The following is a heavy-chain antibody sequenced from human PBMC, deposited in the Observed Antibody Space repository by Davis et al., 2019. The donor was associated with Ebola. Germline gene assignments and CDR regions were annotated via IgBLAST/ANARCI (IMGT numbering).Heavy chain of an antibody. CDR3: ARRIQLWVRYYFDY. Sequence: GGSLRLSCTASGFTFGDYAMSWVRQAPGKGLEWVGFIRSKAYGGTTEYAASVKGRFTISRDDSKSIAYLQMNSLKTEDTAVYYCARRIQLWVRYYFDYWGQGTLVTVSS. V-gene: IGHV3-49*04. CDR1: GFTFGDYA. D-gene: IGHD5-18*01. J-gene: IGHJ4*02. CDR2: IRSKAYGGTT.